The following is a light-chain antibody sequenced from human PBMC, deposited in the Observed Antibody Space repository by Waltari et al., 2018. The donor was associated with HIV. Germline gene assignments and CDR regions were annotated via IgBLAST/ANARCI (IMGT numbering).Light chain of an antibody. J-gene: IGKJ2*01. V-gene: IGKV1-39*01. CDR3: QQTYSTPRT. CDR2: AAS. Sequence: DIQMTQSPSSLPASVGDRVTITCRASQTISSYVSWYQHKSGEAPKVLIYAASSLQSGVPSRFSGGGSGTDFTLTISSLQPEDFATYYCQQTYSTPRTFGQGTKLEIK. CDR1: QTISSY.